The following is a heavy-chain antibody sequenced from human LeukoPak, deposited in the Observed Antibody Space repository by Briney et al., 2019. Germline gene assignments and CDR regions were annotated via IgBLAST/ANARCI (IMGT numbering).Heavy chain of an antibody. CDR2: INHSGST. J-gene: IGHJ4*02. D-gene: IGHD3-10*01. Sequence: PSETLSLTFAVYGGSFSGYYWSWRRQPPGKGLEGIGEINHSGSTNYNPSLKSRGTISVDTSTNPFSLRLSAVTAAGTAVYYCVGSLPTTYYYGSGYYYFDYWGQGTVVTVSS. V-gene: IGHV4-34*01. CDR3: VGSLPTTYYYGSGYYYFDY. CDR1: GGSFSGYY.